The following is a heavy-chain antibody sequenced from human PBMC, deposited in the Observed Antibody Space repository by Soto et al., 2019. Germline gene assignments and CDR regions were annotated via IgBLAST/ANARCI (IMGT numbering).Heavy chain of an antibody. CDR1: GFTLTTYG. D-gene: IGHD3-10*01. CDR2: MSYDGTKE. CDR3: AKEDVWFAKDY. V-gene: IGHV3-30*18. Sequence: GGSLRLSCAASGFTLTTYGMHWVRQAPGKGLEWVAAMSYDGTKEYYADSVKGRFTISRDSSRNTLFLQLNSLRAEDTAVYYCAKEDVWFAKDYWGQGTLVTVSS. J-gene: IGHJ4*02.